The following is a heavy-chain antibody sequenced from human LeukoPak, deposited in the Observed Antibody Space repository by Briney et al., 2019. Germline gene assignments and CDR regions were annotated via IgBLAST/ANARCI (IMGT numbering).Heavy chain of an antibody. Sequence: SETLSLTCTVSGGSISSGGYYWSWIRQPPGKGLEWIGYIYHSGSTYYNPSLKSRVTISVDRSKNQFSLKLSSVTAADTAVYYCARDKGNYGAFDIWGQGTMVTVSS. V-gene: IGHV4-30-2*01. J-gene: IGHJ3*02. D-gene: IGHD4-17*01. CDR1: GGSISSGGYY. CDR3: ARDKGNYGAFDI. CDR2: IYHSGST.